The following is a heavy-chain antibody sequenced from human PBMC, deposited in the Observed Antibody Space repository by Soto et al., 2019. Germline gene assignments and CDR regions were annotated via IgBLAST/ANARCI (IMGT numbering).Heavy chain of an antibody. D-gene: IGHD6-19*01. J-gene: IGHJ3*02. CDR3: AKDIGMGRAVAEDAFDI. CDR2: ISWDSGSI. V-gene: IGHV3-9*01. CDR1: GFTFDDYA. Sequence: PGGSLRLSCAASGFTFDDYAMHWVRQAPGKGLEWVSGISWDSGSIGYADSVKGRFTISRDNAKNSLYLQMNSLRAEDTALYYCAKDIGMGRAVAEDAFDIWGQGTMVTVSS.